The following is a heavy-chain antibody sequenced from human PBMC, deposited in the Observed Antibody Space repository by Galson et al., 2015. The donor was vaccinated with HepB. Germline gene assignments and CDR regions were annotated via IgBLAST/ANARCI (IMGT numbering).Heavy chain of an antibody. J-gene: IGHJ4*02. CDR2: IDKDGSTT. V-gene: IGHV3-74*01. CDR3: VRPGYYAPNHVVTAYYYALES. Sequence: SLRLSCAASGFTFSSTWMHWVRQAPGKGLVWVSRIDKDGSTTNYADSVQGRFTISRDNAKNTLYLQMNSLRVEDTAVYYCVRPGYYAPNHVVTAYYYALESWGQGTLVTVSS. CDR1: GFTFSSTW. D-gene: IGHD3-10*01.